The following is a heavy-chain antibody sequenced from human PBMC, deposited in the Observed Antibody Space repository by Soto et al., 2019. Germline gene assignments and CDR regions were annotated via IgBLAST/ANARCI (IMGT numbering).Heavy chain of an antibody. CDR1: GFSFSSYA. D-gene: IGHD4-17*01. CDR3: AKESMPEHYGDTLFDY. J-gene: IGHJ4*02. CDR2: FSAGGRT. V-gene: IGHV3-23*01. Sequence: EVQLLESGGGLVQPGGSLRLSCAASGFSFSSYALSWVRQAPGKGLEWVSTFSAGGRTYYADSVKGRFTIAKDTSTKTLHLQASSLRAEDTAVYYCAKESMPEHYGDTLFDYWGQGTRVTVSS.